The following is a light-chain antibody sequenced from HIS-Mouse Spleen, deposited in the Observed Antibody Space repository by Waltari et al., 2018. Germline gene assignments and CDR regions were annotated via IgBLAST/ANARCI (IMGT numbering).Light chain of an antibody. J-gene: IGLJ3*02. CDR2: EGS. CDR3: CSYAGSSIWV. V-gene: IGLV2-23*01. Sequence: QSALTQPASVSGSPGQSITISCTGTSSDAGSYNLVPWYQQHPGKAPKLMIYEGSKRPSGVSNRFSGSKSGNTASLTISGLQAEDEADYYCCSYAGSSIWVFGGGTKLTVL. CDR1: SSDAGSYNL.